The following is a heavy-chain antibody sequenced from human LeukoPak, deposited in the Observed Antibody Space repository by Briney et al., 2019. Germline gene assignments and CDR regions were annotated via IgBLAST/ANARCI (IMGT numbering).Heavy chain of an antibody. CDR2: INPDGSEE. J-gene: IGHJ4*02. CDR1: GFTFGDYA. V-gene: IGHV3-7*03. Sequence: PGRSLRLSCTASGFTFGDYAMSWFRQAPGKGLEWVANINPDGSEENYVDSAKGRFTISRDNAKTSLYLQMNSLRPEDTAVYYCIKGGGSGWPFDYWGQGTLVTVSS. D-gene: IGHD6-19*01. CDR3: IKGGGSGWPFDY.